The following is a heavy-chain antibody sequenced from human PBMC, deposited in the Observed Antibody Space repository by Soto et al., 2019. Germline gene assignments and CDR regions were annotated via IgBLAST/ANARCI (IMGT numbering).Heavy chain of an antibody. CDR2: LHSGGST. Sequence: EVQLVESGGGLIQPGGSLRVSCAASGFTVSSNDMSWVRQAPGKGLEWVSVLHSGGSTDYADSVKGRFTISRDTSKNTPDLQMNSLRVEDTGLYYCARVGDIVLVSGGRWGWFDPWGQGTLVTVSS. D-gene: IGHD2-2*01. CDR3: ARVGDIVLVSGGRWGWFDP. CDR1: GFTVSSND. J-gene: IGHJ5*02. V-gene: IGHV3-66*01.